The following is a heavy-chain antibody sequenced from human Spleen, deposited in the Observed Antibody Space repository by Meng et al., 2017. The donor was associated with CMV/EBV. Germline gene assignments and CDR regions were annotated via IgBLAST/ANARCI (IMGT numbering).Heavy chain of an antibody. CDR1: GFTFSSYA. D-gene: IGHD3-3*01. Sequence: GGSLRLSCAASGFTFSSYAMHWVRQAPGKGLEWVAVISYDGSNKYYADSVKGRFTISRDNSKNTLYLQMNSLRAEDTAVYYCARDRNAVLRFLEWLPPNYYGMDVWGQGTTVTVSS. J-gene: IGHJ6*02. CDR3: ARDRNAVLRFLEWLPPNYYGMDV. CDR2: ISYDGSNK. V-gene: IGHV3-30-3*01.